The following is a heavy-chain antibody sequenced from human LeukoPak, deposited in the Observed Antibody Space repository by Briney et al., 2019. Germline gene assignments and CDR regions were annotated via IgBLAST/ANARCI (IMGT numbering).Heavy chain of an antibody. CDR2: IIPILGIA. Sequence: VASVKVSCKASGGTFSSYAISWVRQAPGQGLEWMGRIIPILGIANYAQKFQGRVTITADKSTSTAYMELSSLRSEDTAVYYCARVYCGGDCYSLPDWYFDLWGRGTLVTVSS. CDR3: ARVYCGGDCYSLPDWYFDL. J-gene: IGHJ2*01. D-gene: IGHD2-21*02. V-gene: IGHV1-69*04. CDR1: GGTFSSYA.